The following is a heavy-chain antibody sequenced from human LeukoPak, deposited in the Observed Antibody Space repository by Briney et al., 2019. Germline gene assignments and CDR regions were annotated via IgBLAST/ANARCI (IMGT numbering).Heavy chain of an antibody. Sequence: SETLSLTCAVYGGSFSGYYWSWIRQPPGKGLEWIGEINHSGSTNYNPSLKSRVTISVDMSKNQFSLKLSSVTATDTAVYYCARLVCGGGSCPAEFDYWGQGTLVTVSS. CDR2: INHSGST. D-gene: IGHD2-15*01. CDR3: ARLVCGGGSCPAEFDY. CDR1: GGSFSGYY. J-gene: IGHJ4*02. V-gene: IGHV4-34*01.